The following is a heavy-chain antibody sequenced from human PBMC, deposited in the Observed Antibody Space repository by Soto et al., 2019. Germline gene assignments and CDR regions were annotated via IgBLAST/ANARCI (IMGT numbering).Heavy chain of an antibody. D-gene: IGHD3-10*01. CDR1: GGSISSPSYY. CDR2: IYYSGST. V-gene: IGHV4-39*01. CDR3: ARHDYYGSGSYKGTHYYYYGMDV. J-gene: IGHJ6*02. Sequence: NLLETLSLTCTVSGGSISSPSYYWGWIRQPPGKGLEWIGSIYYSGSTYYNPSLKSRVTISVDTSKKQFSLKPSSVTAADTAVYYCARHDYYGSGSYKGTHYYYYGMDVWGQGTTV.